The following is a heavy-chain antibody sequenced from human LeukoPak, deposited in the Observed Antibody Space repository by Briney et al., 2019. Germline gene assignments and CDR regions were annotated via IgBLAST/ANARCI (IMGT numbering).Heavy chain of an antibody. Sequence: GGSLRLSCAASGFTFSSYSMNWVRQAPGKGVEWVSSISSSSSYIYYADSVKGRFTISRDNAKNSLYLQMNSLRAEDTALYYCAKSKSPVVAASFDIWGQGAMVTVSS. J-gene: IGHJ3*02. CDR2: ISSSSSYI. D-gene: IGHD2-15*01. CDR3: AKSKSPVVAASFDI. CDR1: GFTFSSYS. V-gene: IGHV3-21*04.